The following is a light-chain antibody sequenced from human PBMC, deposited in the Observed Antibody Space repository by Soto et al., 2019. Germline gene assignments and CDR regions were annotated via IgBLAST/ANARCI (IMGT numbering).Light chain of an antibody. V-gene: IGLV2-14*03. Sequence: QSALTQPASVSGSPDQSITIPCTGTSSDVGGYNYVSWYQQHPGKAPKLMIYSVSNRPSGVSNRFSGSKSGNTASLTISGLQAEDEADYYCSSYTSSSTLVFGGGTKLTVL. CDR1: SSDVGGYNY. CDR2: SVS. J-gene: IGLJ2*01. CDR3: SSYTSSSTLV.